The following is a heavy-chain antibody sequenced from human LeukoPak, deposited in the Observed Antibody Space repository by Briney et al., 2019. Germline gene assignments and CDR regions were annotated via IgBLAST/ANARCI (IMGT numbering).Heavy chain of an antibody. CDR1: GYTFTSYY. J-gene: IGHJ6*02. D-gene: IGHD6-19*01. CDR3: ARERSVAGRDYYYYGLDV. V-gene: IGHV1-46*01. Sequence: GASVKVSCKASGYTFTSYYMHWVRQAPGQGLEGMGIINPSGGSTSYAQKFQGRVTMTRDTSTSTVYMELSSLRSEDTAVYYCARERSVAGRDYYYYGLDVWGQGTTVTVSS. CDR2: INPSGGST.